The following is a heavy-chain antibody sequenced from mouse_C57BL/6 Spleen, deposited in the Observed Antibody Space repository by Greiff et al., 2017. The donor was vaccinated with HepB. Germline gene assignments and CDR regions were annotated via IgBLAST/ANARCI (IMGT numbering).Heavy chain of an antibody. V-gene: IGHV1-69*01. D-gene: IGHD2-5*01. CDR2: IDPSDSYT. CDR1: GYTFTSYW. Sequence: QVQLQQPGAELVMPGASVKLSCKASGYTFTSYWMHWVKQRPGQGLEWIGEIDPSDSYTNYNQKFKGKSTLTVDKSSSTAYMQLSSLTSEESAVYYCARGIVTTDFDYWGQGTTLTVSS. CDR3: ARGIVTTDFDY. J-gene: IGHJ2*01.